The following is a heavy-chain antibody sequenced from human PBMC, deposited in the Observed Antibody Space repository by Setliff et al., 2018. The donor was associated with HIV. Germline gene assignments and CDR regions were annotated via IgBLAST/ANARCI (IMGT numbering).Heavy chain of an antibody. CDR1: GYTFTDYY. CDR2: FDPEDAET. Sequence: ASVKVSCKVSGYTFTDYYMHWVRQAPGQGLEWMGGFDPEDAETIYAQKFQGRVTMTEDTSIDTAHMELSSLRSEDTAVYYCARWSCGRATCYDSPYNWFEPWGQGTLVTVSS. J-gene: IGHJ5*02. D-gene: IGHD2-2*01. V-gene: IGHV1-24*01. CDR3: ARWSCGRATCYDSPYNWFEP.